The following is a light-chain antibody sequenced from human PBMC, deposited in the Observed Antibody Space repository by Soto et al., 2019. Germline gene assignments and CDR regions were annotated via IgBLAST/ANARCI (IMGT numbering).Light chain of an antibody. CDR2: EVS. CDR1: SSDVGGYNY. Sequence: QSVLTQPASVSGSPGQSITISCTGTSSDVGGYNYVSWYQQYPGKAPKLMIYEVSNRPSGVSNRFSGSKSGNTASLTISGLQAEDEADYYCSSYTSSTLYVFGNGTKVIVL. CDR3: SSYTSSTLYV. V-gene: IGLV2-14*01. J-gene: IGLJ1*01.